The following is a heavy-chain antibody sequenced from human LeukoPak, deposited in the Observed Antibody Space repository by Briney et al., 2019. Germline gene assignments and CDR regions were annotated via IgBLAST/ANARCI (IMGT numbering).Heavy chain of an antibody. D-gene: IGHD6-13*01. J-gene: IGHJ4*02. V-gene: IGHV4-34*01. CDR2: INHSGST. Sequence: PSETLSLTCAVFGGSFSGYYWSWIRKPPGKGLEWFGEINHSGSTNYNPSLKSRATISVDTSKNQCSLKLSSVTAADTAVYYCARGSRRAYSSSWYYYWGQGTLVTVSS. CDR3: ARGSRRAYSSSWYYY. CDR1: GGSFSGYY.